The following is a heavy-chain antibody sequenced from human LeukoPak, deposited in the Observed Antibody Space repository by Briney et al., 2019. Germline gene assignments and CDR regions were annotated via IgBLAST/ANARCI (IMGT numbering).Heavy chain of an antibody. J-gene: IGHJ5*02. D-gene: IGHD6-13*01. V-gene: IGHV1-18*04. CDR2: ISAYNGNT. Sequence: GASVKVSCTTSGYNFIDYYVHWVRQAPGQGLEWMGWISAYNGNTNYAQKLQGRVTMTTDTSTSTAYMELRSLRSDDTAVYYCAKEAGIAAAGTSLDPWGQGTLVTVSS. CDR1: GYNFIDYY. CDR3: AKEAGIAAAGTSLDP.